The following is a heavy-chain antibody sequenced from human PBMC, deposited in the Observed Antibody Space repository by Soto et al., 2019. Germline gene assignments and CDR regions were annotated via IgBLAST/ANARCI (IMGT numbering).Heavy chain of an antibody. CDR2: MNPNSGNT. D-gene: IGHD3-10*01. Sequence: WASVKVSCKASGYTFTSYDINWVRQATGQGLEWMGWMNPNSGNTGYAQKFQGRVTMTRNTSISTAYMELSSLRSEDTAVYYCARTFMVRGVIMGYWGQGTLVTVSS. CDR3: ARTFMVRGVIMGY. V-gene: IGHV1-8*01. J-gene: IGHJ4*02. CDR1: GYTFTSYD.